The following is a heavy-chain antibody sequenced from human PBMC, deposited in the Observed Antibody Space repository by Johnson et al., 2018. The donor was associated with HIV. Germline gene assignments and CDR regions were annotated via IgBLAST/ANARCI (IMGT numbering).Heavy chain of an antibody. CDR1: GFTFSGSA. CDR2: ISSKPNSYAT. D-gene: IGHD1-26*01. V-gene: IGHV3-73*02. Sequence: VQLVESGGGLVQPGGSLKLSCAASGFTFSGSAIHWVRQASGQGLEWVGHISSKPNSYATAYATSVKCRFTISRDNSKNTLYLQMNSLRAEDTAVYYCAREWELLGSAFDIWGQGTMVTVSS. J-gene: IGHJ3*02. CDR3: AREWELLGSAFDI.